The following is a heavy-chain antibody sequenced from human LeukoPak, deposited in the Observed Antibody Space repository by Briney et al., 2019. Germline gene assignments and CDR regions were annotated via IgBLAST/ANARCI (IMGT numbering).Heavy chain of an antibody. Sequence: GESLKISGQGPGYSFTSYWIGWVRQMPGKGLGWMGITYPGDSDTRYSPSFQGHVTISAVKSISTAYLQWSSLKATDTAMYYSASVHCDSSGYFNYWGQGTLVTVSS. CDR1: GYSFTSYW. D-gene: IGHD3-22*01. CDR3: ASVHCDSSGYFNY. V-gene: IGHV5-51*01. J-gene: IGHJ4*02. CDR2: TYPGDSDT.